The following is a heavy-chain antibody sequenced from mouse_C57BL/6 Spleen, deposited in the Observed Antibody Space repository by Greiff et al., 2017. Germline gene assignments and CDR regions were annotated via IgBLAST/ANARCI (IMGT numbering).Heavy chain of an antibody. CDR2: IRLKSDNYAT. CDR1: GFTFSNYW. J-gene: IGHJ4*01. V-gene: IGHV6-3*01. D-gene: IGHD1-1*01. CDR3: TSPYYYGSSSYAMDY. Sequence: EVQVVESGGGLVQPGGSMKLSCVASGFTFSNYWMNWVRQSPEKGLEWVAQIRLKSDNYATHYAESVKGRFTISRDDSKSSVYLQMNNLRAEDTGIYYCTSPYYYGSSSYAMDYWGQGTSVTVSS.